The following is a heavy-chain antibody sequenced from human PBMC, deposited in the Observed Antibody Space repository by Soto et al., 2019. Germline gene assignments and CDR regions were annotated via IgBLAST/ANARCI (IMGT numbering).Heavy chain of an antibody. Sequence: QVQLVESGGGLVKPGGSLRLSCVVSGFTFSDYYMTWFRQAPGKGLEWISYISSRDDTIYYADAVKGRFTISTDNAKNSLYLQMNSLRVEDTALYYCARGKAHADGLDGWGQGTTVTVSS. CDR3: ARGKAHADGLDG. CDR2: ISSRDDTI. J-gene: IGHJ6*02. V-gene: IGHV3-11*01. CDR1: GFTFSDYY.